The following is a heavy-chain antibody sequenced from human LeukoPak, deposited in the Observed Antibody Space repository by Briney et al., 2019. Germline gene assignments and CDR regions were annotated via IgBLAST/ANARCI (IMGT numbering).Heavy chain of an antibody. J-gene: IGHJ6*02. Sequence: ASVKVSCKASGYTFTSYGISWVRQAPGQGLEWMGWISAYNGNTNYAQKLQGRVTMTTDTSTSTAYMELRSLRSDDTAVYYCARDTYDSSGYYYEYYGMDVWGLGTTVTVSS. CDR3: ARDTYDSSGYYYEYYGMDV. D-gene: IGHD3-22*01. V-gene: IGHV1-18*01. CDR2: ISAYNGNT. CDR1: GYTFTSYG.